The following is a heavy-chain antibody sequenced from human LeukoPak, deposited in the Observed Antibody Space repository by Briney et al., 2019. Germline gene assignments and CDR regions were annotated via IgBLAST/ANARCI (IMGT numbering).Heavy chain of an antibody. V-gene: IGHV4-59*08. D-gene: IGHD3-10*01. J-gene: IGHJ6*02. Sequence: SETLSLTCTVPGGSISSYYWSWIRQPPGKGLEWIGYIYYSGSTNYNPSLKSRVTISVDTSKNQFSLKLSSVTAADTAVYYCARVHGSGGYYYGMDVWGQGTTVTVSS. CDR2: IYYSGST. CDR3: ARVHGSGGYYYGMDV. CDR1: GGSISSYY.